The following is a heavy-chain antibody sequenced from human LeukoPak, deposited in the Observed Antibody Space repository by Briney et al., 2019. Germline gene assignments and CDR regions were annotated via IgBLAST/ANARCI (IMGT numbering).Heavy chain of an antibody. CDR2: IYWDDDK. J-gene: IGHJ4*02. V-gene: IGHV2-5*02. Sequence: VSGPTLVKPTQTLTLTCTFSGFSLSTSGVGVGWIRQPPGKALEWLALIYWDDDKRYSPSLKNRLTITKDTSKNQVVLTMTNVDPVDTATYFCAHSLTRTGMLRGVFDYWGQGTLATVSS. CDR3: AHSLTRTGMLRGVFDY. D-gene: IGHD3-10*01. CDR1: GFSLSTSGVG.